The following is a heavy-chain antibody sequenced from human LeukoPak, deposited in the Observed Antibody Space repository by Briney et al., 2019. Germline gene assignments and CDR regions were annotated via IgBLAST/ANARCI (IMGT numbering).Heavy chain of an antibody. V-gene: IGHV4-34*01. D-gene: IGHD3-22*01. CDR2: INHSGST. Sequence: SETLSLTCAVYGGSFSGYYWSWIRQPPGKGLEWIGEINHSGSTNYNPSLKSRVTISVDTSKNQFSLKLSSVTAADTAVYYCARGRSPTYYYGSSGYSFDYWGQGTLVTVSS. CDR3: ARGRSPTYYYGSSGYSFDY. J-gene: IGHJ4*02. CDR1: GGSFSGYY.